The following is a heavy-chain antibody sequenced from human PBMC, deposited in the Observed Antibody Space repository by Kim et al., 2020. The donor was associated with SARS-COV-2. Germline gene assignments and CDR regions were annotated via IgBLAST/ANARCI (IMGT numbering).Heavy chain of an antibody. D-gene: IGHD3-3*01. J-gene: IGHJ5*02. CDR3: ARVNYDFWSGYRGNDNWFDP. V-gene: IGHV4-31*02. Sequence: RVTISVDTSKNQFSLKLSSVTAADTAVYYCARVNYDFWSGYRGNDNWFDPWGQGTLVTVSS.